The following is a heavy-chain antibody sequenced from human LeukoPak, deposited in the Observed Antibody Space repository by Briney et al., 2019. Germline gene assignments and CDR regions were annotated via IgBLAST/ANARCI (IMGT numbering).Heavy chain of an antibody. Sequence: ASVKVSCKASGYTFTGYYMHWVRQAPGQGLEWMGWINCNSGGTNYAQKFQGRVTMTRDTSISTAYMQLSRLRSDDTAVYYCVRGRGSHYHGSGSYYNGGDYWGQGTLVTVSS. CDR3: VRGRGSHYHGSGSYYNGGDY. D-gene: IGHD3-10*01. CDR2: INCNSGGT. CDR1: GYTFTGYY. J-gene: IGHJ4*02. V-gene: IGHV1-2*02.